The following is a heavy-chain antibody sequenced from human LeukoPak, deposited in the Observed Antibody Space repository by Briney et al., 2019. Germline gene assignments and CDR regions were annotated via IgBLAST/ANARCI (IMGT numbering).Heavy chain of an antibody. J-gene: IGHJ4*02. D-gene: IGHD4-17*01. Sequence: SETLSLTCAVSGGSLSSGGYSWSWIRQPPGKGLEWIGYIYHSGSTYYNPSLKSRVTISVDRSKNQFSLKLSSVTAADTAVYYCARVYGDYGYFDYWGQGTLVTVSS. V-gene: IGHV4-30-2*01. CDR1: GGSLSSGGYS. CDR3: ARVYGDYGYFDY. CDR2: IYHSGST.